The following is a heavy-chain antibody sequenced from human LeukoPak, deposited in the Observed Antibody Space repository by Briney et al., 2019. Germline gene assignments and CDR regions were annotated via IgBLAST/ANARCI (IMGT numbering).Heavy chain of an antibody. CDR2: IYTSGST. CDR1: GGSISSYY. CDR3: ARGKGYCSSTSCGYCSGGNRYANYYYYYMDV. Sequence: SETLSLTCTVSGGSISSYYWSWIRQPAGKGLEWIGRIYTSGSTNYNPFLKSRVTMSVDTSKNQFSLKLSSVTAADTAVYYCARGKGYCSSTSCGYCSGGNRYANYYYYYMDVWGKGTTVTVSS. J-gene: IGHJ6*03. V-gene: IGHV4-4*07. D-gene: IGHD2-2*01.